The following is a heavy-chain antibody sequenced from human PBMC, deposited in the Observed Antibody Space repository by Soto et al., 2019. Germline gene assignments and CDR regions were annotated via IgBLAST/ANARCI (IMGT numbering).Heavy chain of an antibody. D-gene: IGHD3-10*01. CDR1: GGSISRGGYY. J-gene: IGHJ6*02. CDR3: ASSSIYGSGSYYSYYYYGMDV. Sequence: QVQLQESGPGLVKPSQTLSLTCTVSGGSISRGGYYWSWIRQHPGKGLEWIGYIYYSGSTYYNPSLKSRVTISVDTSKNQCSLKLSSVTAADTAVYYCASSSIYGSGSYYSYYYYGMDVWGQGTTVTVSS. V-gene: IGHV4-31*03. CDR2: IYYSGST.